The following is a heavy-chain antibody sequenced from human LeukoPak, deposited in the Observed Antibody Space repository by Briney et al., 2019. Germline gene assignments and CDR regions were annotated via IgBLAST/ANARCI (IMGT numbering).Heavy chain of an antibody. J-gene: IGHJ4*02. D-gene: IGHD3-3*01. Sequence: PGGSLRLSCAASGFTLFNIYWMHWVRHAPGQGLVWVSRIKGDGISTNYADSVKGRFTISRDIAKNTLYLQMNSLRAEDTGVYYCAKDHYWSIDYWGRGTLVTVSS. CDR1: GFTLFNIYW. CDR2: IKGDGIST. CDR3: AKDHYWSIDY. V-gene: IGHV3-74*01.